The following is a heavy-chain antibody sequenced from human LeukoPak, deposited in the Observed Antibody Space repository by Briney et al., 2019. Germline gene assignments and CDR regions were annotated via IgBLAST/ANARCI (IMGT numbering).Heavy chain of an antibody. CDR2: VDPEDGEI. J-gene: IGHJ4*02. CDR1: GYTFTDYF. D-gene: IGHD3-22*01. CDR3: ATDSPTMILVF. V-gene: IGHV1-69-2*01. Sequence: GASVKVSCKASGYTFTDYFMHWVLQAPGKGLEWMGRVDPEDGEIIYAEKLRGRVTITADTSTHTVFMEVSSLRFEDTAMYYCATDSPTMILVFWGQGTLVTVSS.